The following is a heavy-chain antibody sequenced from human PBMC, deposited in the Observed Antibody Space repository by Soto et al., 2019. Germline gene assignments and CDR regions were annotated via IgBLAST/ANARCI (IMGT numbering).Heavy chain of an antibody. V-gene: IGHV3-7*05. CDR1: GFTFSDFW. CDR2: IKEDGSET. D-gene: IGHD3-16*01. J-gene: IGHJ5*02. CDR3: VRDWA. Sequence: EVQLVESGGGLVQPGGSLRLSCAASGFTFSDFWMSWVRQAPGKGREWVANIKEDGSETDYVDSVKGRFTISRDNARNSLDLQMDSLRAEDTAVYYCVRDWAWGQGTLVTVSS.